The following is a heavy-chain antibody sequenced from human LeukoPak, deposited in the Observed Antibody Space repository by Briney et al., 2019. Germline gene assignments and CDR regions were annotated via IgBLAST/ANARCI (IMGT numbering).Heavy chain of an antibody. V-gene: IGHV3-21*01. D-gene: IGHD6-6*01. J-gene: IGHJ5*02. CDR2: ISGSGAYI. Sequence: GSLRLSCAASGFTFSSYTMNWVRQAPGKGLEWVSSISGSGAYIYYADSVKGRFTISRDNVKNSLYLQMNSLRAEDTAVFYCTRGSSSYDPWGQGTLVTVSS. CDR3: TRGSSSYDP. CDR1: GFTFSSYT.